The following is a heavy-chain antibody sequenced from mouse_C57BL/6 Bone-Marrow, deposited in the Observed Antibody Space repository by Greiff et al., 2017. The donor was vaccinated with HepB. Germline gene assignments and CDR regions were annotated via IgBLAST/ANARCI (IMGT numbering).Heavy chain of an antibody. V-gene: IGHV1-59*01. Sequence: VKLQQPGAELVRPGTSVKLSCKASGYTFTSYWMHWVKQRPGQGLEWIGVIDPSDSYTNYNQKFKGKATLTVDTSSSTAYMQLSSLTSEDSAVYYCARQGGYYYAMDYWGQGTSVTVSS. J-gene: IGHJ4*01. CDR3: ARQGGYYYAMDY. CDR2: IDPSDSYT. CDR1: GYTFTSYW.